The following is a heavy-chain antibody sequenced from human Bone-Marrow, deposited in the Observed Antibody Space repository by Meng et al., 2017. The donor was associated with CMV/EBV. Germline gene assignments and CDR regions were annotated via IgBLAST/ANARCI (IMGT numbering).Heavy chain of an antibody. D-gene: IGHD6-13*01. CDR1: GGSISSSSYY. Sequence: SETLSLTCTVSGGSISSSSYYWGWIRQPPGKGLEWIAYIYYSGSTNYNPSLKSRVTISVDTSKNQFSLKLSSVTAADTAVYYCARVGYYYYYGMDVWGQGTTVTVSS. V-gene: IGHV4-61*05. CDR2: IYYSGST. J-gene: IGHJ6*01. CDR3: ARVGYYYYYGMDV.